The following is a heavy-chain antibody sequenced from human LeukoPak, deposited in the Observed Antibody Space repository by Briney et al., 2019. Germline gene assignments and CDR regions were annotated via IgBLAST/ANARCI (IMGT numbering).Heavy chain of an antibody. CDR1: AYTFTSYG. J-gene: IGHJ5*02. CDR2: IIPILGIA. V-gene: IGHV1-69*04. Sequence: SVKVSCKASAYTFTSYGISWVRQAPGQGLEWMGRIIPILGIANYAQKFQGRVTITADKSTSTAYMELSSLRSEDTAVYYCATTDPYYYFWSGPNCFDPWGQGTLVTVSS. CDR3: ATTDPYYYFWSGPNCFDP. D-gene: IGHD3-3*01.